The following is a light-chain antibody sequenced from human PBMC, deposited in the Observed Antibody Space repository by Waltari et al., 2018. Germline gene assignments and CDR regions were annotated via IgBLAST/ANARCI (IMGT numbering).Light chain of an antibody. J-gene: IGKJ1*01. V-gene: IGKV3-20*01. CDR1: QSFTRS. CDR2: GTA. Sequence: EIVLRHSPATLPFPLGEKAPSPCRPSQSFTRSLTWYQQKPGQAPSLLIYGTATRATGIPDRFSGSGSGTDFSLTISRLEPEDFAVYYCQKYLSLPVTFGQGTKVEI. CDR3: QKYLSLPVT.